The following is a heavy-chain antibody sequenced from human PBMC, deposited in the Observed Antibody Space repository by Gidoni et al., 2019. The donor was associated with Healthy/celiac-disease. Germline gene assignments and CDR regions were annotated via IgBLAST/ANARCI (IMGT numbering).Heavy chain of an antibody. V-gene: IGHV3-30-3*01. CDR3: ARDTGDYSNSNDYFDY. D-gene: IGHD4-4*01. Sequence: QLQMGESGGGVVKPGRSLSIVCAASGLTFSSYAMHWVRQAPGKGLECVAVISYDGSNKYYADSVKGRFTIARDNSKNTLYLQMNSLRAEDTAVYYCARDTGDYSNSNDYFDYWGQGTLVTVSS. CDR2: ISYDGSNK. CDR1: GLTFSSYA. J-gene: IGHJ4*02.